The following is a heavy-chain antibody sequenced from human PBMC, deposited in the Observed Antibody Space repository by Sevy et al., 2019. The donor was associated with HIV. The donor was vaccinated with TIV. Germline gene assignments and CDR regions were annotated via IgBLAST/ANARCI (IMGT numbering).Heavy chain of an antibody. CDR2: IKSKIDGGTI. Sequence: GGSLRLSCAASRFTFSNAWMNWVRQAPGKGLEWVGRIKSKIDGGTIDYTAPVKGRFSIARDDSKNTLYLETNSLKTEDTAVYYCTLLCSAARPGYFERDTGGWGAWGQGTLVTVSS. V-gene: IGHV3-15*01. CDR1: RFTFSNAW. CDR3: TLLCSAARPGYFERDTGGWGA. J-gene: IGHJ5*02. D-gene: IGHD3-9*01.